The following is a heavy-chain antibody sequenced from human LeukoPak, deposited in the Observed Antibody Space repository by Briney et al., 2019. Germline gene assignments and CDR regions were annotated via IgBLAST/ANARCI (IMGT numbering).Heavy chain of an antibody. CDR3: ARGGYCSGASCRKEYNWLDP. V-gene: IGHV4-30-2*01. J-gene: IGHJ5*02. D-gene: IGHD2-15*01. CDR1: GGSISRSGCY. CDR2: IFHTGST. Sequence: SETLSLTCTVSGGSISRSGCYWNWIRQPPGKGLEWIGYIFHTGSTHYNPSLKSRVTISVDRSKNQFSLRLSSVSAADTAMYYCARGGYCSGASCRKEYNWLDPWGQGTQVTVSS.